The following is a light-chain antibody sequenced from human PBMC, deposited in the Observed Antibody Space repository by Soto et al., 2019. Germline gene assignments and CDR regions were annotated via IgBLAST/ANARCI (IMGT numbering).Light chain of an antibody. CDR2: GAS. J-gene: IGKJ5*01. Sequence: DIVMTQSPTTLSVSPGERATLSCRASQSVSSNLAWYQQKPGQAPRLLIYGASTRATGIPARFSGSGSGTEFTLTISSLQYEDFEVYFCQQYSNWPITLGQGTRLEIK. V-gene: IGKV3-15*01. CDR1: QSVSSN. CDR3: QQYSNWPIT.